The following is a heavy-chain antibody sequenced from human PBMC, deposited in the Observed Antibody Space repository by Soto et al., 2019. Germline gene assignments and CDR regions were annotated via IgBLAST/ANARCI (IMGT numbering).Heavy chain of an antibody. CDR3: ARLRPGYSSGWYYFDY. V-gene: IGHV5-51*01. D-gene: IGHD6-19*01. J-gene: IGHJ4*02. CDR2: IYPGDSDT. CDR1: GYSFTSYW. Sequence: ESLKISRKGSGYSFTSYWIGWVRQMAGKGLEWMGIIYPGDSDTRYSPSFQGQVTISADKSISTAYLQWSSLKASDTAMYYCARLRPGYSSGWYYFDYWGQGTLVTVSS.